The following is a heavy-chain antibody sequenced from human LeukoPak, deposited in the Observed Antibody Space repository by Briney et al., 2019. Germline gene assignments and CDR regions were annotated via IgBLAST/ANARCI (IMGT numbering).Heavy chain of an antibody. D-gene: IGHD1-26*01. J-gene: IGHJ4*02. CDR2: INSDGSGT. V-gene: IGHV3-74*01. CDR3: ARLVEGNFDY. CDR1: GFTFNSYW. Sequence: PGGSLRLSCAASGFTFNSYWMHWVRQAPGKGLVWVSRINSDGSGTSDADFVKGRFTISRDNSKNTLYLQMNSLRAEDTAVYYCARLVEGNFDYWGQGTLVTVSS.